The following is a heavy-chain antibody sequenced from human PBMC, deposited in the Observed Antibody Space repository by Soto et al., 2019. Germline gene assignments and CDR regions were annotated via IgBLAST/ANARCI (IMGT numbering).Heavy chain of an antibody. V-gene: IGHV3-43*01. J-gene: IGHJ4*02. CDR3: AKDAGYSGYDLWGPFDY. Sequence: PGGSLRLSCAASGFTFDDYTMHWGRQAPGKGLEWVSLISWDGGSTYYADSVKGRFTISRDNSKNSLYLQMNSLRTEDTALYYCAKDAGYSGYDLWGPFDYWGQGTLVTVSS. CDR2: ISWDGGST. D-gene: IGHD5-12*01. CDR1: GFTFDDYT.